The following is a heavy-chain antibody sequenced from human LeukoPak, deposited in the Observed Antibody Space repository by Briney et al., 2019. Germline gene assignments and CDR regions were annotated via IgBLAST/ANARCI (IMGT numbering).Heavy chain of an antibody. D-gene: IGHD6-19*01. CDR2: INPNSGGT. CDR3: ARFIPIAVAGTPLLGPLVDYYYYYYMDV. V-gene: IGHV1-2*02. Sequence: GASVKVSCKASGYTFTGYYMHWVRQAPGQGLEWMGWINPNSGGTNYAQKLQGRVTMTTDTSTSTAYMELRSLRSDDTAVYYCARFIPIAVAGTPLLGPLVDYYYYYYMDVWGKGTTVTVSS. CDR1: GYTFTGYY. J-gene: IGHJ6*03.